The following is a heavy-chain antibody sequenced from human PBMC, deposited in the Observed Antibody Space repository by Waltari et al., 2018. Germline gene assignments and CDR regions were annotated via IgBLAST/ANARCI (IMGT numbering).Heavy chain of an antibody. CDR1: GYTFTGYY. V-gene: IGHV1-2*02. J-gene: IGHJ5*02. Sequence: QVQLVQSGAEVKKPGASVKVSCKASGYTFTGYYMHWVRQAPGQGLEWMGWINPNSGGTNYAQKFQGRVTMTRDTSISTAYMELSRLRSDDTAVYYCARGRALRFLEWLFQVWFDPWGQGTLVTVSS. CDR2: INPNSGGT. CDR3: ARGRALRFLEWLFQVWFDP. D-gene: IGHD3-3*01.